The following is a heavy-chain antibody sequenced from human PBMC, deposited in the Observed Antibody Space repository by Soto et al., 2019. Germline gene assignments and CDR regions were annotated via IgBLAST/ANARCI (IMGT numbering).Heavy chain of an antibody. CDR3: ARDLTAYYDFWSGYPALYYYYYGMDV. CDR1: GDSVSSNSAA. J-gene: IGHJ6*02. CDR2: TYYRSKWYN. D-gene: IGHD3-3*01. Sequence: SQTLSLTCVISGDSVSSNSAAWNWIRQSPSRGLERLGRTYYRSKWYNDYAVSVKSRITINPDTSKNQFSLQLNSVTPEDTAVYYCARDLTAYYDFWSGYPALYYYYYGMDVWGQGTTVTVSS. V-gene: IGHV6-1*01.